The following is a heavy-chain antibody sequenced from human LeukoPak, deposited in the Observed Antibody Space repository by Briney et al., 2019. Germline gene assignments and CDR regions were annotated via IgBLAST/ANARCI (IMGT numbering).Heavy chain of an antibody. CDR1: GYSFTSYW. CDR3: ASSYSSGFSYYGMDV. CDR2: IYPGDSDT. D-gene: IGHD6-19*01. V-gene: IGHV5-51*01. Sequence: GESLKISCKGSGYSFTSYWIGWVRQTPGKGLEWMGIIYPGDSDTRYNPSFQGQVIISVDKSISTAYLQWRSLKASDTAMYYCASSYSSGFSYYGMDVWGQGTTVTVSS. J-gene: IGHJ6*02.